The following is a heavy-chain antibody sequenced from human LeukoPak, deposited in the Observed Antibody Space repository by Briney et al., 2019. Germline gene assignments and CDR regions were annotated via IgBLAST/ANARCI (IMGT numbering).Heavy chain of an antibody. CDR1: GGSFSGYY. V-gene: IGHV4-34*01. D-gene: IGHD6-13*01. CDR2: INHSGST. CDR3: ARVIAGYSSSWYRDYFDY. Sequence: SETLSLTCAVYGGSFSGYYWSWIRQPPGKGLEWIGEINHSGSTNYNPSLKSRVTISVDTSKNQFSLKLGSVTAADTAVYYCARVIAGYSSSWYRDYFDYWGQGTLVTVSS. J-gene: IGHJ4*02.